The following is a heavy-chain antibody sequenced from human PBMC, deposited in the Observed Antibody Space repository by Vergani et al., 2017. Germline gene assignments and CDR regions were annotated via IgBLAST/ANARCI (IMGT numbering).Heavy chain of an antibody. CDR1: GYTFSNYY. D-gene: IGHD3-9*01. Sequence: QVQVVQSGAEVKKSGASLKVSCKTSGYTFSNYYMHWVRQAPGQGLDWMGIINPSGGHTNYAQKFQGRVTMTRDTSTSTVYMELSSLRSEDTAIYYCARGDYGILTGYRYWGQGTLVTVSA. CDR3: ARGDYGILTGYRY. CDR2: INPSGGHT. J-gene: IGHJ4*02. V-gene: IGHV1-46*03.